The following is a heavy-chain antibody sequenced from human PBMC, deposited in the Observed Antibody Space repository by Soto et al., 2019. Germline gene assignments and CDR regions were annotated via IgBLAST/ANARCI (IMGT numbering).Heavy chain of an antibody. D-gene: IGHD6-19*01. CDR1: GFTFSSYW. Sequence: GGSLRLSCAASGFTFSSYWMSWVRQAPGKGLEWVANIKQDGSEKYYVDSVKGRFTISRDNAKNSLYLQMNSLRAEGTAVYYCARGYSSGWYDLDAFDIWGQGTMVTVSS. CDR2: IKQDGSEK. J-gene: IGHJ3*02. V-gene: IGHV3-7*04. CDR3: ARGYSSGWYDLDAFDI.